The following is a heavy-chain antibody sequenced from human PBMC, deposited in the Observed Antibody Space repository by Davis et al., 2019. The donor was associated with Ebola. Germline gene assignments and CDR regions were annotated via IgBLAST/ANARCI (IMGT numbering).Heavy chain of an antibody. V-gene: IGHV3-74*01. CDR3: ARDLSVYSYGIIDY. Sequence: GESLKISCAASGFTFSSYAMHWVRQAPGKGLVWVSRINSDGSSTSYADSVKGRFTISRDNAKNTLYLQMNSLRAEDTAVYYCARDLSVYSYGIIDYWGQGTLVTVSS. CDR1: GFTFSSYA. J-gene: IGHJ4*02. D-gene: IGHD5-18*01. CDR2: INSDGSST.